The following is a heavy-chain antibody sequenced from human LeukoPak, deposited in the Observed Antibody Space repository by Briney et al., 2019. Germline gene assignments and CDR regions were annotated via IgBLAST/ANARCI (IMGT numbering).Heavy chain of an antibody. CDR2: IYYSGST. V-gene: IGHV4-31*03. Sequence: SETLSLTCTASGGSISSGGYYWSWIRQHPGKGLEWIGYIYYSGSTYYSPSLKSRVTISVDTSKNQFSLKLSSVTAADTAVYYCARDRVVVVPAASAQYYYGMDVWGQGTTVTVSS. CDR3: ARDRVVVVPAASAQYYYGMDV. J-gene: IGHJ6*02. D-gene: IGHD2-2*01. CDR1: GGSISSGGYY.